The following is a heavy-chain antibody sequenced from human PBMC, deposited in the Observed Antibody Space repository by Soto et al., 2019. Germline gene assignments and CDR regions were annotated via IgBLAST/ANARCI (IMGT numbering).Heavy chain of an antibody. CDR2: IKNGGAT. J-gene: IGHJ1*01. Sequence: EVQVVESGGGLVKPGDSLRLSCVVSGLIFSDAWVSWVRQAPGKGLEWLGRIKNGGATDYPAPVKGRFSISRDDSKNTLYLQMNSLKTEDTGLYYCAKCGYDSSGRLLRYFQHWGQGTLVTVSS. V-gene: IGHV3-15*01. D-gene: IGHD3-22*01. CDR3: AKCGYDSSGRLLRYFQH. CDR1: GLIFSDAW.